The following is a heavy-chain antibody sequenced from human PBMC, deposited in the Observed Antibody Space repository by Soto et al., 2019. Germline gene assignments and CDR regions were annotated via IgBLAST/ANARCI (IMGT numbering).Heavy chain of an antibody. CDR2: IDSSGEK. CDR1: GLSITDSEMG. CDR3: ARRHLAVAVSPWCDP. Sequence: QVTLKESGPVLVKPTETLTLRCTVSGLSITDSEMGVSWIRQPPGQPLEWLAHIDSSGEKSYRTFLNSRLAISKDTSKSQIVLTMTNMDTADTATYYWARRHLAVAVSPWCDPWGQGIPVTVSS. V-gene: IGHV2-26*01. D-gene: IGHD6-19*01. J-gene: IGHJ5*02.